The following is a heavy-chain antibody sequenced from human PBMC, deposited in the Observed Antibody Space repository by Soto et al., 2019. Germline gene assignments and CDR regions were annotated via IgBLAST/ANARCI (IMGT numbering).Heavy chain of an antibody. D-gene: IGHD3-22*01. J-gene: IGHJ4*02. CDR2: ITSSGSFI. CDR1: GFTFSNST. V-gene: IGHV3-21*01. Sequence: GGSLRLSCAASGFTFSNSTMNWVRQAPGKGLEWVACITSSGSFIYCADSMKGRFTISRDDAKKSLYLQMNSLRAEDTAVYYCARVPAASDRTAFYYVSKFFYFDYWGRGTQVTVSS. CDR3: ARVPAASDRTAFYYVSKFFYFDY.